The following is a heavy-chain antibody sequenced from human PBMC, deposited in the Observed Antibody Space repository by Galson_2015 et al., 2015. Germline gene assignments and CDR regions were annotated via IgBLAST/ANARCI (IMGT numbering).Heavy chain of an antibody. D-gene: IGHD6-13*01. CDR1: GFTFSSYA. CDR3: AKLRGYSSSCCYYGMDV. Sequence: SLRLSCAASGFTFSSYAMSWVRQAPGKGLEWVSAISGSGGSTYYADSVKGRFTISRDNSKNTLYLQMNSLRAEDPAVYYCAKLRGYSSSCCYYGMDVWGQGTTVTVSS. J-gene: IGHJ6*02. CDR2: ISGSGGST. V-gene: IGHV3-23*01.